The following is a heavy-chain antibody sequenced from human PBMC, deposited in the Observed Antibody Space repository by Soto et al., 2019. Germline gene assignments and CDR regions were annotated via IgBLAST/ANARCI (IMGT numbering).Heavy chain of an antibody. CDR2: MNPNSGNT. CDR3: ARYSSNVLPFDY. Sequence: QVQLVQSGAEVKKPGASVKVSCKASGYPFISYDFNWVRQATGQGLEWMGWMNPNSGNTGYAQKFQGRVTMTRNTSISTAYMELTGLRSEDTAVYYCARYSSNVLPFDYWGQGTLVTVSS. V-gene: IGHV1-8*01. D-gene: IGHD6-13*01. J-gene: IGHJ4*02. CDR1: GYPFISYD.